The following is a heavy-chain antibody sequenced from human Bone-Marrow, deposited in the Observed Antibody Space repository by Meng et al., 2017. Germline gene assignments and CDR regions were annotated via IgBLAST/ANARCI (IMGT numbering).Heavy chain of an antibody. CDR1: GGSISSIDW. Sequence: VQRPGSGPGLVKPSGTLSLTCVVSGGSISSIDWWSWVRQPPGKGLEWIGEIYHGGATNYNPSLKSRVTIAIDKSKNQFSLKLSSVTAADTAVYYCASWIYSCGWQWGQGALVTVSS. CDR2: IYHGGAT. D-gene: IGHD6-19*01. J-gene: IGHJ4*02. V-gene: IGHV4-4*02. CDR3: ASWIYSCGWQ.